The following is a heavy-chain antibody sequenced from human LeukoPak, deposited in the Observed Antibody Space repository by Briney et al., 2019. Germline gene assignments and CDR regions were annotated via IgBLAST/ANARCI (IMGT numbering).Heavy chain of an antibody. CDR1: GYTFTSYG. D-gene: IGHD3-3*01. Sequence: ASVNVSCKASGYTFTSYGISWVRQAPGHGLGWMGWSSVYNGNTKYAQKLQGRVSMTTDTSASTAYMDLRSLRSDDAAVYYFASDFRKSTIFGVVIPFDYWGQGTLVTVSS. V-gene: IGHV1-18*01. J-gene: IGHJ4*02. CDR2: SSVYNGNT. CDR3: ASDFRKSTIFGVVIPFDY.